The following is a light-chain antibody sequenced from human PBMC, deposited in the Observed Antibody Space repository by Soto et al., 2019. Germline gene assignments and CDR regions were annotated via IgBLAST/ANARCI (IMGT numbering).Light chain of an antibody. CDR2: EGT. CDR1: SSDVGSYNF. J-gene: IGLJ1*01. Sequence: QSALAQPASVSGSPGQSITISCTGTSSDVGSYNFVSWYRQHPGKAPKLMIYEGTKRPSGVSNRFSGSKSGYTASLTISGLQTEDEADYYCCSYAGSSTYVCGNGTKVTVL. CDR3: CSYAGSSTYV. V-gene: IGLV2-23*01.